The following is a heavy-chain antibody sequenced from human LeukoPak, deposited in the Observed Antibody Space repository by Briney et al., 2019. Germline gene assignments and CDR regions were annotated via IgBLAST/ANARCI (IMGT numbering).Heavy chain of an antibody. J-gene: IGHJ3*02. CDR2: IYHSGST. Sequence: PSQTLSLTCIVSGGSISSGYYWGWIRQPPGKGLEWIGSIYHSGSTYYNPSLKSRVTISVDTSKNQFSLKLSSVTAADTAVYYCARDGDSSGYYTNHWGDSAFDIWGQGTMVTVSS. CDR3: ARDGDSSGYYTNHWGDSAFDI. CDR1: GGSISSGYY. D-gene: IGHD3-22*01. V-gene: IGHV4-38-2*02.